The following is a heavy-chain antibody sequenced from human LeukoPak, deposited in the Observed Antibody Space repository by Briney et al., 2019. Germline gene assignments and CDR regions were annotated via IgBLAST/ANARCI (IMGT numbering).Heavy chain of an antibody. CDR3: AKGAGSPYYFDY. J-gene: IGHJ4*02. Sequence: GGPLRLSCAASGFTFSSYAMSWVRQAPGKGLESVSLIRGNNGNTYYADSVKGRFTISRDNSKNTLYLQMNSLRDEDTAVYYCAKGAGSPYYFDYWGQGTLVTVSS. CDR2: IRGNNGNT. V-gene: IGHV3-23*01. CDR1: GFTFSSYA. D-gene: IGHD1-1*01.